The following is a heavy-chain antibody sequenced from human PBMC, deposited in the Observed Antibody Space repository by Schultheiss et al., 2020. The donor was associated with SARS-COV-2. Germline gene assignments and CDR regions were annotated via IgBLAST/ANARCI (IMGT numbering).Heavy chain of an antibody. Sequence: SGPTLVKPTQTLTLTCTFSGFSLSTSGVGVGWIRQPPGKALDWLAFIYWDDDERYSPSLKSRLTITKDTSKNQVVLTMTNMDPVDTATYYCAHWPYYYGMDVWGQGTTVTVSS. CDR2: IYWDDDE. CDR1: GFSLSTSGVG. CDR3: AHWPYYYGMDV. V-gene: IGHV2-5*02. J-gene: IGHJ6*02.